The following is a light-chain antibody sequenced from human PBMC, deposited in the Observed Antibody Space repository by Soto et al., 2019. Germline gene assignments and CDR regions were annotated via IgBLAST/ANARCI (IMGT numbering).Light chain of an antibody. CDR1: GSDVGGYDY. V-gene: IGLV2-14*01. CDR3: SSYTSSSTYV. Sequence: QSALTQPASVSGSPGQSITISCTGAGSDVGGYDYVSWYQHHPGKAPKVMIYEVTNRPSGVSNRFSGSKSGNTASLTISGLLAEDEADYYCSSYTSSSTYVXGTGTKVTV. CDR2: EVT. J-gene: IGLJ1*01.